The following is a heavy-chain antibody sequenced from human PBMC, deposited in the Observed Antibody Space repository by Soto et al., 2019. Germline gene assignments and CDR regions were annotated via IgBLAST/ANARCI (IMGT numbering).Heavy chain of an antibody. D-gene: IGHD6-19*01. Sequence: PLEILSLTYAVCGGSIMRSTWLICDRRPPGKGLYWIGEIYHSGSTNCTPSLKSRVTISVDRSKNQFARKLSSVTAADTAVYYCASYVAGTFVSWDQGTLVTVS. J-gene: IGHJ4*02. CDR2: IYHSGST. CDR3: ASYVAGTFVS. CDR1: GGSIMRSTW. V-gene: IGHV4-4*02.